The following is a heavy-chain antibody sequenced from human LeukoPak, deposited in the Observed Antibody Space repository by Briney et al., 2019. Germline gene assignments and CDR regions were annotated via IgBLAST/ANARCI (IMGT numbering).Heavy chain of an antibody. J-gene: IGHJ4*02. V-gene: IGHV1-2*02. CDR3: AKNPYEFHFDY. CDR2: INPNSGDT. D-gene: IGHD5-12*01. CDR1: GYTFTGYY. Sequence: ASVKVSCKASGYTFTGYYIHWVRQAPGQGLESMGWINPNSGDTNYAQKFQGRVTMTRDTSIRTAYLELSGLRSDDTAVYYCAKNPYEFHFDYWGQGTLVTVSS.